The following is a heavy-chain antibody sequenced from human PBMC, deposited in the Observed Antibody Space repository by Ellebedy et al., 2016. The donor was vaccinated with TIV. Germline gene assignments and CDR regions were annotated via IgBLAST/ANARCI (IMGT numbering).Heavy chain of an antibody. V-gene: IGHV3-21*01. CDR2: ISSSSSYI. J-gene: IGHJ3*02. D-gene: IGHD5-18*01. CDR1: GFTFSSYS. CDR3: ARGADTTMVWGALDI. Sequence: GESLKISCAASGFTFSSYSMNWVRPAPGRGLEWVSTISSSSSYIYYADSVKGRFTISRDNVKNSLYLQMNSLRAEDTAVYYCARGADTTMVWGALDIWGKGTVVTVSS.